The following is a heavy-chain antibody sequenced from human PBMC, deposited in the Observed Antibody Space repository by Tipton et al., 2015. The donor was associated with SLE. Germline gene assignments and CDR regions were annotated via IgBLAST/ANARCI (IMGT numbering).Heavy chain of an antibody. Sequence: TLSLTCTVSGGSISSSNYYWGWIRQPPGKGLEWIGNIYYSGSTYYNPSLKSRVTISVDTSKNQFSLKLSSVTAADTAVYYCARAISYTMDVWGQGTTVTVSS. CDR3: ARAISYTMDV. V-gene: IGHV4-39*07. D-gene: IGHD2-2*02. CDR1: GGSISSSNYY. J-gene: IGHJ6*02. CDR2: IYYSGST.